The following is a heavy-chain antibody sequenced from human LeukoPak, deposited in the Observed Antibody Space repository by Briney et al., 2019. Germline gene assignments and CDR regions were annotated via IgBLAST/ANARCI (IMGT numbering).Heavy chain of an antibody. Sequence: SSVKVSCKASGGTFSSYAISWVRQAPGQGLEWMGGIIPIFGTANYAQKFQGRVTITADESTSTAYMELSSLRSEDTAVYYCAREDGTYYYDSSGYSNFDYWGQGTLVTVSS. J-gene: IGHJ4*02. V-gene: IGHV1-69*01. CDR3: AREDGTYYYDSSGYSNFDY. CDR1: GGTFSSYA. CDR2: IIPIFGTA. D-gene: IGHD3-22*01.